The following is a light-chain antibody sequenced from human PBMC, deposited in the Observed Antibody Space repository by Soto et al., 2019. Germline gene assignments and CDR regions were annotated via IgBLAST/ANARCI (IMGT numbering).Light chain of an antibody. Sequence: DIQMTQSPSTLSASVGDRVAITCRASQTLTGWLAWYQQKPGKAPKLLISKASNLESGVPSRSSGSGSGTDFTLTISSLQPDDFATYYCQQYSMYALTFGGGTKVEI. CDR3: QQYSMYALT. CDR2: KAS. J-gene: IGKJ4*01. CDR1: QTLTGW. V-gene: IGKV1-5*03.